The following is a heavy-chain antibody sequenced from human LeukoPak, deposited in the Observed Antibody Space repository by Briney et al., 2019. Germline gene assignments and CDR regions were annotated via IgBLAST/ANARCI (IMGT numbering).Heavy chain of an antibody. CDR3: ARPIYDSRGMNWFDP. J-gene: IGHJ5*02. V-gene: IGHV4-39*01. D-gene: IGHD3-22*01. CDR1: GGSISSSSYY. CDR2: IYYSGST. Sequence: SETLSLTCTVSGGSISSSSYYWGWIRQPPGTGLEWIGSIYYSGSTYYNPSLKSRVTISVDTSKNQSSLKLSSVTAADTAVYYCARPIYDSRGMNWFDPWGQGTLVTVSS.